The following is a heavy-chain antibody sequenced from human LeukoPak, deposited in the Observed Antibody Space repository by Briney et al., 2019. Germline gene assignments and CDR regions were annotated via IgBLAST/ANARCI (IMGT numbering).Heavy chain of an antibody. CDR1: GFTFSSYS. J-gene: IGHJ4*02. CDR3: ARGSSSWYYFDY. CDR2: ISSSSSYI. D-gene: IGHD6-13*01. V-gene: IGHV3-21*01. Sequence: PGGSLRHSCAASGFTFSSYSMNWVRQAPGKGLEWVSSISSSSSYIYYADSVKGRFTISRDNAKNSLYLQMNSLRAEDTAVYYCARGSSSWYYFDYWGQGTLITVSS.